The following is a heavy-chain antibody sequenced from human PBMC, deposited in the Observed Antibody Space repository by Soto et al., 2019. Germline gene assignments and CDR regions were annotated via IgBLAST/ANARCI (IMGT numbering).Heavy chain of an antibody. CDR1: TGSMRTYY. Sequence: KPSETLSLTCSVSTGSMRTYYWTWIRQSPGKGLEWIGQISHTGRTKYNPSLASRVTISVDTSRKQFSLKLTSVTAADTALYYCARDDTTGLFDFWGQGTLVTVSS. D-gene: IGHD4-17*01. CDR2: ISHTGRT. J-gene: IGHJ4*02. V-gene: IGHV4-59*01. CDR3: ARDDTTGLFDF.